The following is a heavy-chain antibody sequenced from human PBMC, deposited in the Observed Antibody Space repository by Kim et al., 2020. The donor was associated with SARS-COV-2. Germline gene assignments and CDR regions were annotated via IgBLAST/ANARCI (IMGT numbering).Heavy chain of an antibody. D-gene: IGHD3-10*01. J-gene: IGHJ6*02. Sequence: AQKFQGRVTITADKSTSTAYMELSSLRSEDTAVYYCARGSITIARGGMDVWGQGTTVTVSS. CDR3: ARGSITIARGGMDV. V-gene: IGHV1-69*04.